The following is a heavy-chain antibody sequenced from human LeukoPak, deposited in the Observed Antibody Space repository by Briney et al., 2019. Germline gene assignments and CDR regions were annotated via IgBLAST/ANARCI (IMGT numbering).Heavy chain of an antibody. J-gene: IGHJ4*02. D-gene: IGHD3-10*01. V-gene: IGHV4-38-2*02. CDR2: VDHSGGT. Sequence: SETLSLTCTVSGYSLSSGYYWGWIRQPPGKGLEWIGSVDHSGGTYYNPSLRSRVSISVDTSKNQFSLKLSSVTTADTAVYSCAGFTFFRGVITFDYWGQGTLVTVSS. CDR1: GYSLSSGYY. CDR3: AGFTFFRGVITFDY.